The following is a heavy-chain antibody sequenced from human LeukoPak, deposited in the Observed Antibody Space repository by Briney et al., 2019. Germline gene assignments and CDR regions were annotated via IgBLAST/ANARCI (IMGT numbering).Heavy chain of an antibody. CDR3: ARGGGYAHFDY. CDR1: GFTFSSYG. D-gene: IGHD5-12*01. V-gene: IGHV3-7*05. CDR2: IKRDGSEK. Sequence: PGGSLRLSCAASGFTFSSYGMSWVRQAPGKGLEWVANIKRDGSEKYFVDSVKGRFTISRDIPKNSLFLQMSSLRAEDTAVYYCARGGGYAHFDYWGQGTLVTVSS. J-gene: IGHJ4*02.